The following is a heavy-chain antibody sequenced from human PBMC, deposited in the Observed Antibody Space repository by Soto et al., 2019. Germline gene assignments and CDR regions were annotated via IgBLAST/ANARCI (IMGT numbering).Heavy chain of an antibody. D-gene: IGHD2-2*01. CDR2: IYYSGST. Sequence: PSETLSLTCTVSGGSISISPYYWGWIRQPPGKGLEWIGSIYYSGSTFYNPSLKSRVTISVDTSKNQFSLKLSSVTAADTAVYYCARVPDYWGQGILVTVSS. J-gene: IGHJ4*02. CDR1: GGSISISPYY. CDR3: ARVPDY. V-gene: IGHV4-39*07.